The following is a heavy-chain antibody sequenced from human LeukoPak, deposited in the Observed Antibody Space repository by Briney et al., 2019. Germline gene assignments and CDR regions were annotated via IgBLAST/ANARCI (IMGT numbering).Heavy chain of an antibody. D-gene: IGHD3-10*01. V-gene: IGHV3-23*01. CDR1: GFIFNNYA. CDR2: ISGSGEST. Sequence: GGSLRLSCAGSGFIFNNYAMHWVRQPPGKGLEWVSGISGSGESTYYADSVKGRFTISRDNSKNTVFLQMNSLRAADTAVYSCARGKRGVYYYYGMDVWGQGTTVTVSS. CDR3: ARGKRGVYYYYGMDV. J-gene: IGHJ6*02.